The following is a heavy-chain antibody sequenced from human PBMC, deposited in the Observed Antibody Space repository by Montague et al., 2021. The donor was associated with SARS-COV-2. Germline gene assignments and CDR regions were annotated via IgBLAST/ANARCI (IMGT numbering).Heavy chain of an antibody. J-gene: IGHJ4*02. CDR2: IYDSGST. Sequence: SETLSLTCIVPGSSVRSYYWSWIRQPPGKGLEWIGYIYDSGSTNYNPSLKSRVTISVDTSKNQFSLKLSSVTAADTAVYYCARESTVTTFGGPYYIDSWGQGTLVTVSA. CDR3: ARESTVTTFGGPYYIDS. V-gene: IGHV4-59*02. CDR1: GSSVRSYY. D-gene: IGHD4-17*01.